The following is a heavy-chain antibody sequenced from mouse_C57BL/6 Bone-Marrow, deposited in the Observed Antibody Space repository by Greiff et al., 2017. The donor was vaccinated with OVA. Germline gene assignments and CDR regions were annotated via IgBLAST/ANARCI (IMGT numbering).Heavy chain of an antibody. V-gene: IGHV10-3*01. Sequence: EVQLVESGGGLVQPKGSLKLSCAASGFTFNTYAMHWVRQAPGKGLEWVARIRSKSSNYATYYADSVKDRFTISRDDSQSMLYLQMNNLKTEDTAMNYCVRDYGSSYDWYFDVWGTGTTVTVSS. CDR3: VRDYGSSYDWYFDV. CDR2: IRSKSSNYAT. D-gene: IGHD1-1*01. J-gene: IGHJ1*03. CDR1: GFTFNTYA.